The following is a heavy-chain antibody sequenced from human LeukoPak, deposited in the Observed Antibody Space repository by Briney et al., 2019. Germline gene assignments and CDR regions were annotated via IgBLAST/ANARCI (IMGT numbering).Heavy chain of an antibody. CDR1: GGSISSGGYY. CDR2: INHSGST. CDR3: ARGDHLKYRNTRVQNHNWFDP. Sequence: PSQTLSLTCAVSGGSISSGGYYWSWIRQPPGKGLEWIGEINHSGSTNYNPSLKSRVTISVDTSKNQFSLKLSSVTAADTAVYYCARGDHLKYRNTRVQNHNWFDPWGQGTLVTVSS. V-gene: IGHV4-30-2*01. J-gene: IGHJ5*02. D-gene: IGHD2/OR15-2a*01.